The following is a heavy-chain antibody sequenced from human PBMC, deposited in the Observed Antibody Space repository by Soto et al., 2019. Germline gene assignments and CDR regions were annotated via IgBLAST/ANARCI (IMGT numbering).Heavy chain of an antibody. V-gene: IGHV3-23*01. CDR2: ISGSGDST. Sequence: EVQLLESGGGLVQPGGSLRLSCAASGFTFSSYAMTWVRQAPGKGLESVSAISGSGDSTYYAASVRGRFTISRDNSKNTLYLQMNSLRAEDTAVYYCARRNSGWYCDLWGRGTLVTVSS. CDR3: ARRNSGWYCDL. J-gene: IGHJ2*01. D-gene: IGHD4-4*01. CDR1: GFTFSSYA.